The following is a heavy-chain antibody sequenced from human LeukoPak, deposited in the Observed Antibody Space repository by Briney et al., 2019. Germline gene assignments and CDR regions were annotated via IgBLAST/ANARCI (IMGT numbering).Heavy chain of an antibody. CDR1: GGATNSNRYY. CDR2: VYYSGTT. D-gene: IGHD1-26*01. Sequence: SETLSLTCTVSGGATNSNRYYWGWIRQPPGEGLEWIASVYYSGTTFYNPSLKGRVTISLDTSKNQFSLRLSSVTAADTAVYYCARGRPGNYFDYWGQGTLVTVSS. J-gene: IGHJ4*02. CDR3: ARGRPGNYFDY. V-gene: IGHV4-39*01.